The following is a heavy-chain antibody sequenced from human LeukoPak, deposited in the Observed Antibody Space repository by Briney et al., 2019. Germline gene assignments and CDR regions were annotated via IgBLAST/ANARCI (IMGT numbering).Heavy chain of an antibody. CDR2: ISAYKGNT. Sequence: ASVKVSCKASGYIFPSYGISWVRQAPGQGLEWMGWISAYKGNTNYAQKLQGRVTMTTDTSTSTAYMELRSLRSDDTAVYYCARDLGYYYGMDVWGQGTTVTVSS. J-gene: IGHJ6*02. V-gene: IGHV1-18*01. CDR3: ARDLGYYYGMDV. D-gene: IGHD3-10*01. CDR1: GYIFPSYG.